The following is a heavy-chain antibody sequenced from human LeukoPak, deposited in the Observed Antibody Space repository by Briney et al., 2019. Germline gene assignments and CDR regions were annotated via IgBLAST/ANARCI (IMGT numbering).Heavy chain of an antibody. V-gene: IGHV4-59*08. CDR2: IYYSGST. D-gene: IGHD3-10*01. CDR1: GESISGFY. J-gene: IGHJ4*02. CDR3: ARAGVKILDY. Sequence: SETLSLTCTVSGESISGFYWNWIRQPPGKGLEWIGYIYYSGSTNYNPSLKSRVTISVDTSKNQFSLKLSSVTAADTAVYYCARAGVKILDYWGQGTLVTVSS.